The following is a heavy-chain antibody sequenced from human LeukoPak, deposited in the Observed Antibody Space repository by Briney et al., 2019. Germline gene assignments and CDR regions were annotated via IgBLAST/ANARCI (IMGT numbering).Heavy chain of an antibody. CDR2: ISYDGSNK. CDR1: RFTFSSYG. D-gene: IGHD6-13*01. Sequence: PGGSLRLSCAACRFTFSSYGMHWVRQAPGKGLEWVAVISYDGSNKYYADSVKGRFTISRDNSKNTLYLQMNSLRAEDTAVYYCARDHLYSSPPEYFDYWGHGTLVTVSS. V-gene: IGHV3-30*03. CDR3: ARDHLYSSPPEYFDY. J-gene: IGHJ4*01.